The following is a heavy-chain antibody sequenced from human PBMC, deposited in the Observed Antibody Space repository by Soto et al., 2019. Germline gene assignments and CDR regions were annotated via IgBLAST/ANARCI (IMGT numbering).Heavy chain of an antibody. Sequence: GASVKVSCKASGYTFTGYYMHWVRQAPGQGLEWMGWINPNSGGTNYAQKFQGWVTMTRDTSISTAYMELSRLRSDDTAVYYCARGYYGSGSWGPYDEFDIWGQGTMVTVSS. D-gene: IGHD3-10*01. CDR3: ARGYYGSGSWGPYDEFDI. CDR2: INPNSGGT. J-gene: IGHJ3*02. CDR1: GYTFTGYY. V-gene: IGHV1-2*04.